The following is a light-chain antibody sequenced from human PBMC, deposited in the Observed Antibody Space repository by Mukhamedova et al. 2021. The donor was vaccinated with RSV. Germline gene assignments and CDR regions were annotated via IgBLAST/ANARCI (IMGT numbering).Light chain of an antibody. Sequence: GQSPQLLIYLGSHRASGVPDRFRGSGSGTDFTLKISKVESEDVGVYYCMQALQTHYTFGQGTTLEI. V-gene: IGKV2-28*01. CDR3: MQALQTHYT. J-gene: IGKJ2*01. CDR2: LGS.